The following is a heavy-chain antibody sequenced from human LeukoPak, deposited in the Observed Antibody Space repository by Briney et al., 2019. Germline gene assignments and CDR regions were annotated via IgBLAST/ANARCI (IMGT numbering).Heavy chain of an antibody. V-gene: IGHV4-34*01. Sequence: SETLSLTCAVYGGSFSGYYWSWIRQPPGKGLEWIGEINHSGSTNYNPSLKSRVTISVDTSKNQFSLKLSSVTAADTAVYYCASGGWYGDYGPDFHYYYMDVWGKGTTVTVSS. J-gene: IGHJ6*03. D-gene: IGHD4-17*01. CDR1: GGSFSGYY. CDR2: INHSGST. CDR3: ASGGWYGDYGPDFHYYYMDV.